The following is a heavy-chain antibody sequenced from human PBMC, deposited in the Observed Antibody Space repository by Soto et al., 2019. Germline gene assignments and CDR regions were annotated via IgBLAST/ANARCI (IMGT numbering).Heavy chain of an antibody. CDR3: ARDLPTYCGGDCYPFDY. D-gene: IGHD2-21*02. CDR2: IWYDGSNK. J-gene: IGHJ4*02. V-gene: IGHV3-33*01. CDR1: GFTFSSYG. Sequence: QVQLVESGGGVVQPGRSLRLSCAASGFTFSSYGMHWVRQAPGKGLEWVAVIWYDGSNKYYADSVKGRFTISRDNSKNTLYLQMNSLRAEDTAVYYCARDLPTYCGGDCYPFDYWGQGTLVTVSS.